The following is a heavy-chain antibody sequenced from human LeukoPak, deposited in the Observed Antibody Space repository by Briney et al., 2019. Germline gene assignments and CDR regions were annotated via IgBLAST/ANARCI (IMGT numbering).Heavy chain of an antibody. J-gene: IGHJ4*02. CDR3: AREGDYSNYRRTSTLDY. CDR2: INHCGST. Sequence: PSETLSLICSVYGGSFSGYYWRWIRPPPGKGLEWIGEINHCGSTNYNPSLKSRVTISVDTSKSQYSLKLSSVTAAVTAMYYCAREGDYSNYRRTSTLDYWGQGTLVTVSS. V-gene: IGHV4-34*01. CDR1: GGSFSGYY. D-gene: IGHD4-11*01.